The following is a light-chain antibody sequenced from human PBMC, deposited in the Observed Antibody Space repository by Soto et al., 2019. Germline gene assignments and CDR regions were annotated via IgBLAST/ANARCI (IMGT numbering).Light chain of an antibody. CDR3: QQRSNWPPFT. CDR2: GAS. Sequence: EIVLTQSPDTLSLSPGERATLSCRASQSVNRDLAWYQQKPGQAPSLLIYGASTRATSIPARFSGSGSGTDFTLTISSLEPEDFAVYYCQQRSNWPPFTFGQGTRLEIK. V-gene: IGKV3-11*01. CDR1: QSVNRD. J-gene: IGKJ5*01.